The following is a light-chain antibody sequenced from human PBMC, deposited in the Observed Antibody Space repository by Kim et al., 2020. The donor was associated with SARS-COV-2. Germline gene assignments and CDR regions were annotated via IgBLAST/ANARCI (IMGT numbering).Light chain of an antibody. CDR3: QAWDSSIYV. Sequence: SYELTQPTSVSVSPGQTASITCSGDKLGDKYASWYQQKPGQSPVVVIFRDNRRPSGIPERFSGSNSGNTATLTISGTQAMDEADYYCQAWDSSIYVFGTGTKVTVL. CDR2: RDN. V-gene: IGLV3-1*01. J-gene: IGLJ1*01. CDR1: KLGDKY.